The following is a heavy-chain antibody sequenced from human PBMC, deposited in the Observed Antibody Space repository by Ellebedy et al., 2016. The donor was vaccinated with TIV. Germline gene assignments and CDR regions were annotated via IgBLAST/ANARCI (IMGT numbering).Heavy chain of an antibody. CDR1: GYTFTGYY. CDR3: ARPYDFWSADAFDI. V-gene: IGHV1-2*02. Sequence: ASVKVSXXASGYTFTGYYMHWVRQAPGQGLEWMGWINPNSGGANYAQKFQGRVTMTRNTSISTAYIELSSLRSEDTAVYYCARPYDFWSADAFDIWGQGTMVTVSS. J-gene: IGHJ3*02. D-gene: IGHD3-3*01. CDR2: INPNSGGA.